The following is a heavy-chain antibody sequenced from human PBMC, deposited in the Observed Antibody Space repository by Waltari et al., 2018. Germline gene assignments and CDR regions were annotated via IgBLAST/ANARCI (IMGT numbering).Heavy chain of an antibody. CDR1: GLRVSYNY. J-gene: IGHJ4*02. V-gene: IGHV3-53*01. Sequence: EVQLVDSGGGLIHPGGSLRLSCAASGLRVSYNYMSWVRPAPGRGLEWVSVSFAGGTTYYSDAVKGRFTMSRDDSRNTLYLQMNSLAADDTAVYYCARAGLGSPLEWQRLFDSWGQGTLVTVSS. CDR2: SFAGGTT. D-gene: IGHD3-3*01. CDR3: ARAGLGSPLEWQRLFDS.